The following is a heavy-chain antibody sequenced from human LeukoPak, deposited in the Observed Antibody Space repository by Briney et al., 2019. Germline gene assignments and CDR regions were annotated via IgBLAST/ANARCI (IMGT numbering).Heavy chain of an antibody. D-gene: IGHD5-18*01. J-gene: IGHJ4*02. CDR1: GYTFTGYY. Sequence: ASVKVSCKASGYTFTGYYMHWVRQAPGQGLEWMGWINCNSGGTNYAQKFQGRVTMTRDTSINTGYMEVSRLRSDDTAVYYCARIGGSGYTYGTFDYWGQGTLVTVSS. CDR3: ARIGGSGYTYGTFDY. V-gene: IGHV1-2*02. CDR2: INCNSGGT.